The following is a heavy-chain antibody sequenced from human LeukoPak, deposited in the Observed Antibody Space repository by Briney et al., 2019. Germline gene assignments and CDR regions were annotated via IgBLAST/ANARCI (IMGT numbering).Heavy chain of an antibody. CDR1: GGSISSGDYY. Sequence: SETLSLTCTVSGGSISSGDYYWSWIRQPPGKGLEWIGEINHSGSTNYNPSLKSRVTISVDTSKNQFSLKLSSVTAADTAVYYCARGAGYCSGGSCYYWPYDYWGQGTLVTVSS. J-gene: IGHJ4*02. CDR2: INHSGST. D-gene: IGHD2-15*01. CDR3: ARGAGYCSGGSCYYWPYDY. V-gene: IGHV4-39*07.